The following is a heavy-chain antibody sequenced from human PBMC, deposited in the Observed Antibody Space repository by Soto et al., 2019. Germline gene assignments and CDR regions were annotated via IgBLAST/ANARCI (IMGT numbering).Heavy chain of an antibody. Sequence: QVTLKESGPVLVKPTETLTLRCTVSGLSITDSEMGVSWIRQPPGQPLEWLAHIDSSGEKSYRTFLKSRLAISKDPSKSQIVLTMTNMDPADTATYYCARRHLAVAVSPWFDPGGQGIPVTVSS. CDR3: ARRHLAVAVSPWFDP. J-gene: IGHJ5*02. V-gene: IGHV2-26*01. D-gene: IGHD6-19*01. CDR1: GLSITDSEMG. CDR2: IDSSGEK.